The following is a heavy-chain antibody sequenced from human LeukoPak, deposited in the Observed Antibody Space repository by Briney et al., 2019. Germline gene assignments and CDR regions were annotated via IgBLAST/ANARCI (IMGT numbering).Heavy chain of an antibody. V-gene: IGHV1-18*01. CDR3: ATIPRIAAAGTLCY. Sequence: ASVKVSCKASGYTFSSYGISWVRQAPGQGLEWMGWISSYNGNTKYAQKFQGRVTMTTDTSTSTAYMELSSLRSEDTAMYYCATIPRIAAAGTLCYWGQGTLVTVSS. CDR1: GYTFSSYG. J-gene: IGHJ4*02. D-gene: IGHD6-13*01. CDR2: ISSYNGNT.